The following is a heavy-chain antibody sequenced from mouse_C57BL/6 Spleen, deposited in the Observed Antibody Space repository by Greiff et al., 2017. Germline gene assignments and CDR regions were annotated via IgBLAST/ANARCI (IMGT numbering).Heavy chain of an antibody. CDR1: GYSITSGYY. J-gene: IGHJ2*01. CDR3: AREDYSGSVNYFDY. V-gene: IGHV3-6*01. CDR2: ISYDGSN. D-gene: IGHD1-1*01. Sequence: EVKLMESGPGLVKPSQSLSLTCSVTGYSITSGYYWNWIRQFPGNKLEWMGYISYDGSNNYNPSLKNRISITRYTSKNQFFLKLNSGTTEDTSTYYCAREDYSGSVNYFDYWGQGTTLTVSS.